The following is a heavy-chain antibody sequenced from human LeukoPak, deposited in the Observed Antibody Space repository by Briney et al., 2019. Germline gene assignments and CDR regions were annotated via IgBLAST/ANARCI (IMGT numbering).Heavy chain of an antibody. D-gene: IGHD6-19*01. V-gene: IGHV3-53*04. CDR3: ASSQWLVNYYYYGMDV. J-gene: IGHJ6*02. Sequence: GGSLRLSCAASGFTVSSNYMSWVRQAPGKGLEWVSVIYSGGSTYYADSVKGRFTISRHNSKNTLYLRMNSLRAEDTAVYYCASSQWLVNYYYYGMDVWGQGTTVTVSS. CDR2: IYSGGST. CDR1: GFTVSSNY.